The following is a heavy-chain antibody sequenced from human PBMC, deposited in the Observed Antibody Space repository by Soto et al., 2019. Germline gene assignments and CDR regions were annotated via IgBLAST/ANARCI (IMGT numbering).Heavy chain of an antibody. J-gene: IGHJ4*02. V-gene: IGHV3-23*01. CDR3: AKRRGEGYFDY. CDR2: IGGTSGST. Sequence: PGGSLRLSCAASGFTFSSYVMSWVRQAPGKGLEWVSAIGGTSGSTYYADSVKGRFTTSRDNSKNTMYLQMNSLRAEDTAVYYCAKRRGEGYFDYWGQGTLVTVSS. CDR1: GFTFSSYV. D-gene: IGHD3-16*01.